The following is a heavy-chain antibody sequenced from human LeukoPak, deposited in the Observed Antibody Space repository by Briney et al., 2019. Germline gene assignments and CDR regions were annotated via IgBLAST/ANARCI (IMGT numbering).Heavy chain of an antibody. D-gene: IGHD6-13*01. V-gene: IGHV3-21*04. CDR3: ARDHSSSWYYFDY. CDR2: ISSSSSYI. Sequence: PGGSLRLSCAASGFTFSSYSMNWVRQAPGKGLEWDSSISSSSSYIYYADSVKGRFTISRDNAKNSLYLQMNSLGAEDTALYYCARDHSSSWYYFDYWGQGTLVTVSS. J-gene: IGHJ4*02. CDR1: GFTFSSYS.